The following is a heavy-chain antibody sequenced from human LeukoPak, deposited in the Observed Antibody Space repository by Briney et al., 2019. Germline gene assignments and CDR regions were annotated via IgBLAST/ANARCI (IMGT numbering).Heavy chain of an antibody. V-gene: IGHV1-24*01. CDR2: FDPEYGET. CDR3: ARGYGVHGSGSYHDAFDI. J-gene: IGHJ3*02. CDR1: GYTLTELS. Sequence: GASVKVSCKVSGYTLTELSMHWVRQAPGKGLEWMGGFDPEYGETIYAQKFQGRVTMTEDTSTDTAYMELSRLRSDDTAVYYCARGYGVHGSGSYHDAFDIWGQGTMVTVSS. D-gene: IGHD3-10*01.